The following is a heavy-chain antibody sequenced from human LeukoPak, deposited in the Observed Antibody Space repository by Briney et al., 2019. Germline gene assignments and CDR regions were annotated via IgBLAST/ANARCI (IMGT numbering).Heavy chain of an antibody. Sequence: ASVKVSCKASGYTFTGYYMHWVRQAPGQGLEWMGWINPNSGGTNYAQKFQGRVTMTRDTSISTAYMELSRLRSDDTAVYYCARARGDYDDWFDPWGQGTLVTVS. CDR1: GYTFTGYY. J-gene: IGHJ5*02. CDR3: ARARGDYDDWFDP. CDR2: INPNSGGT. D-gene: IGHD4-17*01. V-gene: IGHV1-2*02.